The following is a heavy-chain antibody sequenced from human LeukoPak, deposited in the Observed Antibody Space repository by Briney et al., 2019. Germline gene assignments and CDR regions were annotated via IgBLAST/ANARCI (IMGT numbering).Heavy chain of an antibody. CDR1: GFTVSSNY. V-gene: IGHV3-53*01. Sequence: GGSLRLSCAASGFTVSSNYMSWVRQAPGKGLEWVSVIYSGGSTYYADSMKGRFTISRDNSKNTLYLQMNSLRAEDTAVYYCARLHPYYYYMDVWGKGTTVTVSS. D-gene: IGHD5-24*01. CDR3: ARLHPYYYYMDV. J-gene: IGHJ6*03. CDR2: IYSGGST.